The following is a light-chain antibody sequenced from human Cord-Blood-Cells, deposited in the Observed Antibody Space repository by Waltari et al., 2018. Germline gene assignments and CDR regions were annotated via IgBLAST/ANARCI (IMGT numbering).Light chain of an antibody. J-gene: IGLJ2*01. CDR1: SSDVGGYNY. Sequence: QSALTQPASVSGSPGQSITISCTGTSSDVGGYNYVPWYQQHPGKAPKLMIYEVSNRPSGVSNRFSCSKSGNTASLTISGLQAEDEADYYCSSYTSSSTRVVFGGGTKLTVL. CDR2: EVS. CDR3: SSYTSSSTRVV. V-gene: IGLV2-14*01.